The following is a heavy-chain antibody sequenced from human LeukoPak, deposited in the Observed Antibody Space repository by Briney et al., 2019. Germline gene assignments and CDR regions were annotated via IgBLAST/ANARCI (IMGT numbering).Heavy chain of an antibody. V-gene: IGHV3-74*01. CDR1: GFTFSSYW. J-gene: IGHJ4*02. Sequence: GGSLRLSCAASGFTFSSYWMHWVRQAPGKGLVWVSRINSDGSSTSYADSVEGRFTISRDNAKNTLYLQMNSLRAEDAAVYYCARWRYYYDSSALWLDYWGQGTLVTVSS. CDR2: INSDGSST. D-gene: IGHD3-22*01. CDR3: ARWRYYYDSSALWLDY.